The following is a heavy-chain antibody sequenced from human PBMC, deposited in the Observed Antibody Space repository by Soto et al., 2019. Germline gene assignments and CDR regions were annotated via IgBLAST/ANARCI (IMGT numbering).Heavy chain of an antibody. J-gene: IGHJ4*02. CDR2: INPSGGST. CDR3: ARDGRSSYSSAWYYFDY. Sequence: QVQLVQSGAEVKKPGASVKVSCKASGYTFTSYYMHWVRQAPGQGLEWMGIINPSGGSTSYAQKFQGRVTRTRDTSTSTVYMELSSLRSEDTAVYYCARDGRSSYSSAWYYFDYWGQGTLVTVSS. D-gene: IGHD6-19*01. V-gene: IGHV1-46*01. CDR1: GYTFTSYY.